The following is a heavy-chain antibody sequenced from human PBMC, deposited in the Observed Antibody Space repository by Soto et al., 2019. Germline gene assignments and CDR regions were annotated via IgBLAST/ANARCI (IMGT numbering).Heavy chain of an antibody. CDR1: GFFISSGNY. Sequence: SETLSLTCAVSGFFISSGNYWGWFRKPPGKGLEWIGSIFHGGNTYYNPSRKSRVTISVDMSKNQFSLKLNSVTAADTAVYYCARARWYDAFDVWGQGTVVTVSS. J-gene: IGHJ3*01. D-gene: IGHD2-15*01. CDR2: IFHGGNT. V-gene: IGHV4-38-2*01. CDR3: ARARWYDAFDV.